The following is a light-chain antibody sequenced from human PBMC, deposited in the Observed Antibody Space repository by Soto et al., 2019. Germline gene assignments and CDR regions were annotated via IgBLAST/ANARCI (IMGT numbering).Light chain of an antibody. CDR2: AAS. CDR3: QQRSLYPSI. V-gene: IGKV1-9*01. Sequence: IQLTHSPSSLYASVGDRVTITCRASQDIAIYLAWYQQKPGEAPKLLIYAASTLYGGVPSRFSGSGSGTDIALPINSRQDEDFATYYCQQRSLYPSIVGGGTKVHIK. CDR1: QDIAIY. J-gene: IGKJ4*01.